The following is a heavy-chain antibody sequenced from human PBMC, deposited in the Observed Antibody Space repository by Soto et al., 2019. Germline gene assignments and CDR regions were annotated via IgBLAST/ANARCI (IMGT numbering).Heavy chain of an antibody. CDR1: WFTTSNNW. Sequence: GGSPRPSCAAPWFTTSNNWMSWVRPAPGKGLECVANIHQDGNKKYYVDSVKGRFTISRDIARNSLYLEMNSLRAEDTAYYYFAKDAVTGYYNYMDVWGKGTTVTVSS. CDR3: AKDAVTGYYNYMDV. D-gene: IGHD3-10*01. J-gene: IGHJ6*03. CDR2: IHQDGNKK. V-gene: IGHV3-7*03.